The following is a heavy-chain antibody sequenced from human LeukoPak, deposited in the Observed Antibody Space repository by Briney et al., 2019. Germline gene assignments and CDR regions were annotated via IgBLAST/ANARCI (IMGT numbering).Heavy chain of an antibody. V-gene: IGHV3-21*01. CDR1: GFTFSSYS. Sequence: GGSLRLSCAASGFTFSSYSMNWVRQAPGKGLEWVSSISSSSSYIYYADSVKGRFTISKDNAKNSLYLQMNSLRAEDTAVYYCASGSGSYYPPAEYFQHWGQGTLVTVSS. J-gene: IGHJ1*01. CDR2: ISSSSSYI. D-gene: IGHD3-10*01. CDR3: ASGSGSYYPPAEYFQH.